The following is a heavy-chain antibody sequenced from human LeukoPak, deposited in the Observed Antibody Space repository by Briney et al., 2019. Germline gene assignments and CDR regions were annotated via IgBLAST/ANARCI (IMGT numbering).Heavy chain of an antibody. J-gene: IGHJ6*03. CDR1: GYTFTSYG. Sequence: ASVKVSCKASGYTFTSYGISWVRQAPGQGLEWMGWISAYNGNTNYAQKLQGRVTMTTDTSTSTAYMELRSLRSDDTAVYYCASGRPRGIIGIAVAGKGSYYYYYYMDVWGKGTTVTISS. D-gene: IGHD6-19*01. V-gene: IGHV1-18*01. CDR2: ISAYNGNT. CDR3: ASGRPRGIIGIAVAGKGSYYYYYYMDV.